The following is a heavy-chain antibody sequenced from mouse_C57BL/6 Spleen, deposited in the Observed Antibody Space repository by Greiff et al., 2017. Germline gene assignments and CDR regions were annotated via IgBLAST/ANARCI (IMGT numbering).Heavy chain of an antibody. D-gene: IGHD2-4*01. CDR3: ASCDYDEDYYAMDY. CDR2: INPSNGGT. V-gene: IGHV1-53*01. Sequence: QVQLQQPGTELVKPGASVKLSCKASGYTFTSYWMHWVKQRPGQGLEWIGNINPSNGGTNYNEKFKGKDTLTVDKSSSTAYMQLSSLTSEDAAVYYCASCDYDEDYYAMDYWGQGTSVTVSS. J-gene: IGHJ4*01. CDR1: GYTFTSYW.